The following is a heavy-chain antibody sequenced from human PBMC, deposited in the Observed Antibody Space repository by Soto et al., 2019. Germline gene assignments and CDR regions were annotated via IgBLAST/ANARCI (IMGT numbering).Heavy chain of an antibody. V-gene: IGHV4-34*01. CDR3: AGRNSSGYRRRNWFDP. D-gene: IGHD3-22*01. Sequence: SETLSLTCAVYGGSFSGYYWSWIRQPPGKGLEWIGEINHSGSTNYNPSLKSRVTISVDTSKNQFSLKLSSVTAADTAVYYCAGRNSSGYRRRNWFDPWGQGTLVTVSS. J-gene: IGHJ5*02. CDR2: INHSGST. CDR1: GGSFSGYY.